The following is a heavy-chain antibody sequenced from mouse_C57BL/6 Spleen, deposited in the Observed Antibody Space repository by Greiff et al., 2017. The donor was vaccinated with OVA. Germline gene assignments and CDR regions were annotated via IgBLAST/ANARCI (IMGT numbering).Heavy chain of an antibody. Sequence: EVKLEESGPGLVKPSQSLSLTCSVTGYSITSGYYWNWIRQFPGNKLEWMGYISYDGSNNYNPSLKNRISITRDTSKNQFFLKLNSVTTEDTATYYCARSDYYGREYFDYWGQGTTLTVSS. CDR2: ISYDGSN. D-gene: IGHD1-2*01. V-gene: IGHV3-6*01. CDR1: GYSITSGYY. CDR3: ARSDYYGREYFDY. J-gene: IGHJ2*01.